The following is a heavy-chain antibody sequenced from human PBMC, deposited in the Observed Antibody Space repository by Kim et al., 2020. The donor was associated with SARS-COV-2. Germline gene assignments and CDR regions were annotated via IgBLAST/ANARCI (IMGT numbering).Heavy chain of an antibody. CDR3: AGWSYYGMDV. V-gene: IGHV3-9*01. J-gene: IGHJ6*02. CDR2: ITWNSGSI. Sequence: GGSLRLSCAASGFTFDDYAMEWVRQAPGKGLEWVAGITWNSGSIGYADSVKGRFAISRDNAKNSVYLQMNSLRTEDTALYYCAGWSYYGMDVWGQGTTVTVSS. D-gene: IGHD6-19*01. CDR1: GFTFDDYA.